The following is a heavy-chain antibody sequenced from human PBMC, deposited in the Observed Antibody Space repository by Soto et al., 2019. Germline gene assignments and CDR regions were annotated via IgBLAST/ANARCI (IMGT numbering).Heavy chain of an antibody. J-gene: IGHJ4*02. Sequence: ASVKVSCKTSGYTFTAYGLAWLRQAPGQRPEWMGWVSTNDDRTNCARKFQGRVTMTTDRSTTTTSMELRSLGTDDTAVYYCARELNTESSAYYSFAFWGQGTLVTVSS. CDR3: ARELNTESSAYYSFAF. CDR2: VSTNDDRT. D-gene: IGHD3-22*01. V-gene: IGHV1-18*01. CDR1: GYTFTAYG.